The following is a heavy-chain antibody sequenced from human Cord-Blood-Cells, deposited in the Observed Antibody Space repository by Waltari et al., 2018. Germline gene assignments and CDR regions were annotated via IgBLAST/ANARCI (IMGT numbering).Heavy chain of an antibody. CDR1: GGSISSSSYY. D-gene: IGHD2-2*01. CDR2: IYYSGST. J-gene: IGHJ4*02. CDR3: ARQDIVVVPAAIGYFDY. V-gene: IGHV4-39*01. Sequence: QLQLQESGPGLVKPSETLSLTCTVSGGSISSSSYYWGWVRPPPGKGLEWIGSIYYSGSTYYNPSLKSRVTISVDTSKNQFSLKLSSVTAADTAVYYCARQDIVVVPAAIGYFDYWGQGTLVTVSS.